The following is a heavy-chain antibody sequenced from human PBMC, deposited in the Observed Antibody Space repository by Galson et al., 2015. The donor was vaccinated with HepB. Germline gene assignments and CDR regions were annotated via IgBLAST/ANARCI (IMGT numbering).Heavy chain of an antibody. V-gene: IGHV1-18*04. CDR3: ARDLSSSPWVENTAAGTEYYFDY. D-gene: IGHD6-13*01. CDR2: ISAYNGNT. J-gene: IGHJ4*02. Sequence: QSGAEVKKPGESLKISCTASGYTLTSYGISWVRQAPGQRLEWMGWISAYNGNTNYAQKLQGRVTMTTDTSTSTAYMELRSLRSDDTAVYYCARDLSSSPWVENTAAGTEYYFDYWGQGTLVTVSS. CDR1: GYTLTSYG.